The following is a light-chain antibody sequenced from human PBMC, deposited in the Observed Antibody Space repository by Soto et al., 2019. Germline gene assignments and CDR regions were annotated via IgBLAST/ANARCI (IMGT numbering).Light chain of an antibody. CDR3: QQYGSSSWT. CDR2: ATS. V-gene: IGKV3-20*01. CDR1: QSVSSSY. J-gene: IGKJ1*01. Sequence: EIVLTPSPGTLSLSPGERATLSCRASQSVSSSYLAWYQQKPGQPPRLVMYATSSRATGIPARFSGSGSGTDFTLTISRLEPEDFAVYYCQQYGSSSWTFGQGTKVDIK.